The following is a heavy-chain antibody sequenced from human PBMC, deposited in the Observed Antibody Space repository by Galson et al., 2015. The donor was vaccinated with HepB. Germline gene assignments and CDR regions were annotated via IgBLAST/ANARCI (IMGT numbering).Heavy chain of an antibody. CDR2: ISYEGNQK. J-gene: IGHJ4*02. CDR3: AKDGYYYGSGYFQMDY. D-gene: IGHD3-10*01. CDR1: GFAFNRYG. V-gene: IGHV3-30*18. Sequence: SLRLSCAASGFAFNRYGMHWVRQAPGKGLEWLAVISYEGNQKYYSESAKGRFIISRDNSRNTVYLQMSSLRIEDTAVYYCAKDGYYYGSGYFQMDYWGQGTLVTVSS.